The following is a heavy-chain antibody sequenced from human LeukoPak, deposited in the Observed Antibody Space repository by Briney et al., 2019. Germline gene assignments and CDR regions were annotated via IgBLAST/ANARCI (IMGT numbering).Heavy chain of an antibody. Sequence: SETLSLTCTVSGGSISSSSYYWGWIRQPPGKGLEWIGSIYYSVSTYHNPSLKSRVTISVDTSKNQFSLKLSSVTAADTAVYYCARLNREPPDYWGQGTLVTVSS. CDR3: ARLNREPPDY. CDR1: GGSISSSSYY. V-gene: IGHV4-39*01. CDR2: IYYSVST. D-gene: IGHD1-26*01. J-gene: IGHJ4*02.